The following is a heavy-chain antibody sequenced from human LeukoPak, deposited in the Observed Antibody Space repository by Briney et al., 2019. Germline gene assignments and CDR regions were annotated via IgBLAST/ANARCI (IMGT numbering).Heavy chain of an antibody. CDR3: AEDQFRWFGEGYYMDV. CDR1: GFTFSSYG. D-gene: IGHD3-10*01. V-gene: IGHV3-23*01. CDR2: ISGSGGST. J-gene: IGHJ6*03. Sequence: GGSLRLSCAASGFTFSSYGMSWVRQAPGKGLEWVSAISGSGGSTYYADSVKGRFTISRDNSKNTLYLQMNSLRAEDTAVYYCAEDQFRWFGEGYYMDVWGKGTTVTISS.